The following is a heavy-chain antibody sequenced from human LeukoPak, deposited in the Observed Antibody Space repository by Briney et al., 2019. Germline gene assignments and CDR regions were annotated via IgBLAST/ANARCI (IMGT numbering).Heavy chain of an antibody. Sequence: GGSLRLSCAASGFTFSSYAMHWVRQAPGKGLEWVSVISYDGSNKYYADSVKGRFTISRDNSKNTLYLQMNSLRAEDTAVYYCARDRAGPHPYYFDYWGQGTLVTVSS. CDR2: ISYDGSNK. V-gene: IGHV3-30-3*01. CDR3: ARDRAGPHPYYFDY. J-gene: IGHJ4*02. CDR1: GFTFSSYA. D-gene: IGHD6-19*01.